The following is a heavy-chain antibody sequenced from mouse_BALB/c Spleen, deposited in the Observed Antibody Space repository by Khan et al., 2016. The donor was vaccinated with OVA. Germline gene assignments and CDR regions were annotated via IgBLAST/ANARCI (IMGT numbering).Heavy chain of an antibody. J-gene: IGHJ4*01. CDR2: INNGGTYT. CDR3: ARHGGFNPYYAMDY. Sequence: DVKLVESGGGLVKPGGSLKLSCAASGFAFSSYDMSWVRQTPEKRLEWVAIINNGGTYTNYPDRVKGRFTLSRDNARNTLYLQVSSLRSEDTALYYCARHGGFNPYYAMDYWGQGTSVTVSS. V-gene: IGHV5-9*02. CDR1: GFAFSSYD.